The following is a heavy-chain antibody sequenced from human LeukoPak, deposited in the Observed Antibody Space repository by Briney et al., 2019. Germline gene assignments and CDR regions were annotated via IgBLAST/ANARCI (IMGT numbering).Heavy chain of an antibody. J-gene: IGHJ4*02. CDR1: GFTVSSNY. D-gene: IGHD3-10*01. V-gene: IGHV3-66*01. Sequence: PGGSLRLSCAASGFTVSSNYKSWVRQAPGKGLEWVSVIYSGGSTYYADSVKGRFTISRDNSKDTLYLQMNSLRAEDTAVYYCARGRYYYGSGSYYLDYWGQGTLVAVSS. CDR3: ARGRYYYGSGSYYLDY. CDR2: IYSGGST.